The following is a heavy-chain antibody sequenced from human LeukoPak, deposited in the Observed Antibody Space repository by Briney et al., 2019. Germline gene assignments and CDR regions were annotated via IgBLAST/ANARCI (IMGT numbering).Heavy chain of an antibody. Sequence: LRLSCAVSGGSISSGGYYWSWIRQPPGKGLEWIGYIYHSGSTYYNPSLKSRVTISVDRSKNQFSLKLSSVTAADTAVYYCAKKGRSDDFWSGPIWWNYYMDVWGKGTTVTVSS. CDR2: IYHSGST. V-gene: IGHV4-30-2*01. CDR3: AKKGRSDDFWSGPIWWNYYMDV. CDR1: GGSISSGGYY. D-gene: IGHD3-3*01. J-gene: IGHJ6*03.